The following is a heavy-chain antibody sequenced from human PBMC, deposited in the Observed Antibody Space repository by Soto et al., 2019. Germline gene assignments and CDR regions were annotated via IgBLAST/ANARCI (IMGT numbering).Heavy chain of an antibody. CDR2: IDPSDSYT. D-gene: IGHD2-2*01. Sequence: GESLKISCKGSGYSFTSYWISWVRQMPGKGLEWMGRIDPSDSYTNYSPSFQGHVTISADKSISTAYLQWSSLKASDTAMYYCARGETSGYCSSTSCLKYYYGMDVWGQGTTVTVSS. CDR3: ARGETSGYCSSTSCLKYYYGMDV. V-gene: IGHV5-10-1*01. J-gene: IGHJ6*02. CDR1: GYSFTSYW.